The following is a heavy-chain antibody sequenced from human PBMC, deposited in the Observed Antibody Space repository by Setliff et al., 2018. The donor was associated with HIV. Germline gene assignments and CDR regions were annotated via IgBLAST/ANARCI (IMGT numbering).Heavy chain of an antibody. Sequence: ASVKVSCKASGYSFTSSGVSWVRQAPGQGLEWMGWINIRNGNTNYAQKFQGRVTMTTDTSTSTAYMELSSLRSEDTAVYYCARGIKLVGGVIVGSMDVWGKGTTVTVSS. D-gene: IGHD3-16*02. CDR2: INIRNGNT. V-gene: IGHV1-18*01. CDR1: GYSFTSSG. J-gene: IGHJ6*03. CDR3: ARGIKLVGGVIVGSMDV.